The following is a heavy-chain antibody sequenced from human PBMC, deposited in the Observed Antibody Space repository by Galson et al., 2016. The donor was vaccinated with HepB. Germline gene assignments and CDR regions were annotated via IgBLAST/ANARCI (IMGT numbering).Heavy chain of an antibody. Sequence: SETLSLTCTVSGGSISSSSYYWGWIRQPPGKGLEWIGSIYYSGSTYHNPSLKSRVTISVDTSKNQFSLKLSSVTAADTAVYYCARHVGYYSSYWYFDLWGRGTLVTVSS. CDR3: ARHVGYYSSYWYFDL. V-gene: IGHV4-39*01. CDR2: IYYSGST. CDR1: GGSISSSSYY. J-gene: IGHJ2*01. D-gene: IGHD3-22*01.